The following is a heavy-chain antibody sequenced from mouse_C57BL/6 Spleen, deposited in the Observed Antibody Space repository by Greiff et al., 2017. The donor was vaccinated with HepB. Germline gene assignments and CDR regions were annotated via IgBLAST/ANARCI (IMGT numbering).Heavy chain of an antibody. CDR2: IDPSDSYT. J-gene: IGHJ2*01. CDR1: GYTFTSYW. CDR3: ARKRTTVVGDY. Sequence: VQLQQPGAELVKPGASVKLSCKASGYTFTSYWMQWVKQRPGQGLEWIGEIDPSDSYTNYNQKFKGKATLTVDTSSSTAYMQLSSLTSEDSAVYYCARKRTTVVGDYWGQGTTLTVSS. V-gene: IGHV1-50*01. D-gene: IGHD1-1*01.